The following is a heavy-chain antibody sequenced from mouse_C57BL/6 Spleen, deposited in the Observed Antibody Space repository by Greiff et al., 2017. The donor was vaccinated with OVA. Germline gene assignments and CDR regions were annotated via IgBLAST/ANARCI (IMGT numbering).Heavy chain of an antibody. J-gene: IGHJ4*01. V-gene: IGHV2-6-1*01. Sequence: VQLQQSGPGLVAPSQSLSITCTVSGFSLTSYGVHWVRQPPGKGLEWLVVIWSDGSTTYNSALKSRLSISKDNSKSQVFLKMNSLQTDDTAMYYCARHEDYGSLYYAMDYWGQGTSVTVSS. CDR2: IWSDGST. CDR1: GFSLTSYG. D-gene: IGHD2-2*01. CDR3: ARHEDYGSLYYAMDY.